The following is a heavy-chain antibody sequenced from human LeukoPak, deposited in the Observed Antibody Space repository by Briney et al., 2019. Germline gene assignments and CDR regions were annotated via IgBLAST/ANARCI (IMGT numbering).Heavy chain of an antibody. CDR2: IYYSGKT. Sequence: SETLSLTCTVSGGSMNTYYWTWIRQPPGKGLEWIGYIYYSGKTNYNPSLKSRVTISADTSKNQFSLKLSSVTAADTAVYYCARMGIQLWYGVDYWGQGTLVTVSS. D-gene: IGHD5-18*01. V-gene: IGHV4-59*08. CDR3: ARMGIQLWYGVDY. J-gene: IGHJ4*02. CDR1: GGSMNTYY.